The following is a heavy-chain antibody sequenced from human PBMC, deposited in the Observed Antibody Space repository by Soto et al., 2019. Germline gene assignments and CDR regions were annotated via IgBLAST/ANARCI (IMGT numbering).Heavy chain of an antibody. V-gene: IGHV4-39*01. CDR3: ARQQKRLGYSGYDLSRRAFDI. Sequence: QLQLQESGPGLVKPSETLSLTCTVSGGSISSSSYYWGWIRQPPGKGLEWIGRIYYSGSTYYNPSLNRRVTISVDTPKNQFSLKLSSVTAADTAVYYCARQQKRLGYSGYDLSRRAFDIWGQGTMVTVSS. CDR2: IYYSGST. D-gene: IGHD5-12*01. CDR1: GGSISSSSYY. J-gene: IGHJ3*02.